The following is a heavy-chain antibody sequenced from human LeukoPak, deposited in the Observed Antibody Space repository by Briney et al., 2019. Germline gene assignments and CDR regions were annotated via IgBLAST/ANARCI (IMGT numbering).Heavy chain of an antibody. V-gene: IGHV4-4*09. CDR3: ARSRGRKVTPFDY. CDR2: IYTSRST. D-gene: IGHD3-10*01. CDR1: GGSISAYY. J-gene: IGHJ4*02. Sequence: SETLSLTCTVSGGSISAYYWSWIRQPPGKGLEWIGYIYTSRSTDYNPSLKSRVTISLDTSNNQFSLNLNSVTAADTAVYYCARSRGRKVTPFDYWGQGILVTVSS.